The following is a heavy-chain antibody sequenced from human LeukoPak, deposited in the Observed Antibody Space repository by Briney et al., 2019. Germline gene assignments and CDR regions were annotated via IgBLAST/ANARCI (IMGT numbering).Heavy chain of an antibody. CDR3: ARDAFASGSHDY. CDR1: GFTFSTNA. J-gene: IGHJ4*02. CDR2: ISGRTGST. D-gene: IGHD3-10*01. V-gene: IGHV3-23*01. Sequence: GSLRLSCAASGFTFSTNAMSWVRQAPGKGLEWVSAISGRTGSTYYADSVKGRFTISRDNSKNTLYLQMNSLRAEDTALYYCARDAFASGSHDYWGQGNLVTVPS.